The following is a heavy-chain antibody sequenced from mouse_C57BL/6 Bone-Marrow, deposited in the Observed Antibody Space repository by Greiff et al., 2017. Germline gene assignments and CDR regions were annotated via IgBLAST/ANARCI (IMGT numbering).Heavy chain of an antibody. V-gene: IGHV14-3*01. Sequence: EVQLHQSVAELVRPGASVKLSCTASGFNIKNTYMHWVQQRPEKGLEWIGRIDPANGNTKYAPKFQGKATITADTSSNTAYLQLSSLTSEDTAINSCARSNYGISIDYWGQGTSLTVSS. J-gene: IGHJ2*02. CDR3: ARSNYGISIDY. D-gene: IGHD1-1*01. CDR1: GFNIKNTY. CDR2: IDPANGNT.